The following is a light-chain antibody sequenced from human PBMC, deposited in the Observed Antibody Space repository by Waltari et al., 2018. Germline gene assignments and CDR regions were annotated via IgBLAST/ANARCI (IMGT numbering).Light chain of an antibody. CDR2: WAS. Sequence: DIVMTQSPDSLAVSLGERATINCKSGQTVLYSFNNKNYLAWYQQNPGQPPKLIIYWASTRDAGVPDRFSGSGSGADFTLTISNLQAEDVAVYYCQQYYSSPRTFGQGTKVEI. V-gene: IGKV4-1*01. J-gene: IGKJ1*01. CDR1: QTVLYSFNNKNY. CDR3: QQYYSSPRT.